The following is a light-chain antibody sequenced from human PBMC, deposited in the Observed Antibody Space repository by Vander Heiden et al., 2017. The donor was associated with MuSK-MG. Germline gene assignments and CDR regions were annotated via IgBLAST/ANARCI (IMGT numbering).Light chain of an antibody. J-gene: IGKJ3*01. Sequence: DIQMTQSPSSLSASVGDRVTITCRASQSISSYLNWYQQKPVKAPKLLIYAASSLQSGVPSRFSGSGSGTDFTLTISRLQPEDFATYYCQQSYSTPFTFGPGTKVDIK. CDR1: QSISSY. CDR2: AAS. V-gene: IGKV1-39*01. CDR3: QQSYSTPFT.